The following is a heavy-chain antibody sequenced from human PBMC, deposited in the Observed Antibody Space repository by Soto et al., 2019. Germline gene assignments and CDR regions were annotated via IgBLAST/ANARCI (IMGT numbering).Heavy chain of an antibody. J-gene: IGHJ5*02. CDR1: GYSFSTFD. V-gene: IGHV1-8*01. CDR2: VNPKSGNT. D-gene: IGHD2-2*02. CDR3: ARPYCDSTSCYTAWFDP. Sequence: QVQLVQSGAEVKKPGASVRVSCKASGYSFSTFDIIWVRQAAGQGLEWMGWVNPKSGNTDYAQRFRGRVTMTSNTSISTAYMELSALTSEDTAVYYCARPYCDSTSCYTAWFDPWGQGTLVTVSS.